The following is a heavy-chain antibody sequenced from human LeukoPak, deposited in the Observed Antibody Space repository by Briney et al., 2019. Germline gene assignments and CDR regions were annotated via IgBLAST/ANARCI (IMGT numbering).Heavy chain of an antibody. V-gene: IGHV3-21*01. CDR2: ISSSSSYI. CDR3: ARDGDGSGSYFDENVFEDWFDP. Sequence: GGSLRLSCAASGFTFSSYSMNWVRQAPGKGLEWVSSISSSSSYIYYADSVKGRFTISRDNAKNSLYLQMNSPRAEDTAVYYCARDGDGSGSYFDENVFEDWFDPWGQGTLVTVSS. J-gene: IGHJ5*02. CDR1: GFTFSSYS. D-gene: IGHD3-10*01.